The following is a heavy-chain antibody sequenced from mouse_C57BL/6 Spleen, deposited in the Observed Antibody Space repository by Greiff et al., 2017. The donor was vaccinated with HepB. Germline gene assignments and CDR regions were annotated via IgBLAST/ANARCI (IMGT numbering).Heavy chain of an antibody. V-gene: IGHV3-6*01. CDR1: GYSITSGYY. CDR2: ISYDGSN. CDR3: ARDRSGYAMDY. Sequence: DVKLQESGPGLVKPSQSLSLSCSVTGYSITSGYYWNWIRQFPGNKLEWMGYISYDGSNNYNPSLKNRISITRDTSKNQFFLKLNSVTTEDTATYYCARDRSGYAMDYWGQGTSVTVSS. J-gene: IGHJ4*01.